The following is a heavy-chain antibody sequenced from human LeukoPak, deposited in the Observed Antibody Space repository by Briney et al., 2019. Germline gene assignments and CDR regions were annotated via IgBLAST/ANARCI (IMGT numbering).Heavy chain of an antibody. Sequence: GGSLRLSCAASGFSFSSHWMHWVRQAPGKGLVWVSRIKGGGSSTDYADSVKGRFTISRDNAKNTLLLQMNSLRAEDTAVYYCVRDGVGAPPFDYWGQGVLVTVSS. CDR2: IKGGGSST. D-gene: IGHD1-26*01. CDR3: VRDGVGAPPFDY. CDR1: GFSFSSHW. V-gene: IGHV3-74*01. J-gene: IGHJ4*02.